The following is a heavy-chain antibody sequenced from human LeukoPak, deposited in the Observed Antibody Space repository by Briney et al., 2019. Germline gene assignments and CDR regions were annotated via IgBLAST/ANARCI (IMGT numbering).Heavy chain of an antibody. CDR1: GFTFSSYS. Sequence: GGSLRLSCAASGFTFSSYSMNWVRQAPGKGLEWVSYISSSSSTIYYADSVKGRFTISRDNAKNSLYLQMNSLRAEDTAVYYCARDRSRHYFGSGVHAFDIWGQGTMVTVSS. CDR3: ARDRSRHYFGSGVHAFDI. CDR2: ISSSSSTI. V-gene: IGHV3-48*04. D-gene: IGHD3-10*01. J-gene: IGHJ3*02.